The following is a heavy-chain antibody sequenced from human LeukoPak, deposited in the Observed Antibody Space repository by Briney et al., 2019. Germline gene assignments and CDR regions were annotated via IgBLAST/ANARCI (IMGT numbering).Heavy chain of an antibody. CDR3: ARTRITMRRDAFDI. Sequence: ASVKVSCKASGYTFTSYDINWVRQATGQGLEWMGWMNPNSGNTGYAQKFQGRVTMTRNTSISTAYMELSSLRSEDTAVYYCARTRITMRRDAFDIWGQGTMVTVSS. V-gene: IGHV1-8*01. CDR2: MNPNSGNT. D-gene: IGHD3-22*01. CDR1: GYTFTSYD. J-gene: IGHJ3*02.